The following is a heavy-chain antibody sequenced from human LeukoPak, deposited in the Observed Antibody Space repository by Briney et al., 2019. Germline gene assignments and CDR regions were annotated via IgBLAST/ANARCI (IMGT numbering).Heavy chain of an antibody. J-gene: IGHJ6*02. Sequence: GGSLRLSCAASGFTFSSYAMHWVRQAPGKGLEWVAVVSYDGSNKYYADSVKGRFTISRDNSKNTLYLQMNSLRAEDTAVYYCARDWGGTEYYYGMDVWGQGTTVTVSS. CDR1: GFTFSSYA. D-gene: IGHD2-21*01. CDR2: VSYDGSNK. V-gene: IGHV3-30-3*01. CDR3: ARDWGGTEYYYGMDV.